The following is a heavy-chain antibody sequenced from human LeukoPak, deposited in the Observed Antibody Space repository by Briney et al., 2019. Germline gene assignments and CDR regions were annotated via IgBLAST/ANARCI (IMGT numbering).Heavy chain of an antibody. Sequence: SETLSLTCAVSGGSISSNNWWSWVRQPPGKGLEWIGEVYHSGSTSYNPSLLSRVTISMDKSKNQFSLEMRSVTAADTAVYYCARDVTRQVMDVWGQGTTVTVSS. V-gene: IGHV4-4*02. D-gene: IGHD2-15*01. CDR1: GGSISSNNW. CDR2: VYHSGST. CDR3: ARDVTRQVMDV. J-gene: IGHJ6*02.